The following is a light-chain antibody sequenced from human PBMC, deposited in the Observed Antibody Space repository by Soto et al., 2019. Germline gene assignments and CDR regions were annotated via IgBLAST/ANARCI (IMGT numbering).Light chain of an antibody. V-gene: IGKV1-6*01. CDR3: LQDYIYFT. CDR2: AAS. J-gene: IGKJ4*01. Sequence: AIQITQSPSSLSASVGDRVTITCRASQVIRSDLGWYQQKPGKAPKLLIYAASSLHSGVPTRFSGSVAGTDFHLTIRSLQAEDFATDYRLQDYIYFTFGGGNKVEIK. CDR1: QVIRSD.